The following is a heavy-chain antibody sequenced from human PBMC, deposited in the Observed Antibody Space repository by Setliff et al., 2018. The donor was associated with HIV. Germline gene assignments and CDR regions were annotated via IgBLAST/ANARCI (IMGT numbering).Heavy chain of an antibody. CDR1: GGSIRNYY. D-gene: IGHD3-3*01. Sequence: SETLSLTCTVSGGSIRNYYWSWIRQPPGKGLEWIGYIFYSGSTNSNPSLKSRVTMSVDTSKNQFSLKLRSVTAADSAVYFCARPSFGIGGGSIFDSWGQGTVVTVSS. J-gene: IGHJ4*02. V-gene: IGHV4-59*01. CDR3: ARPSFGIGGGSIFDS. CDR2: IFYSGST.